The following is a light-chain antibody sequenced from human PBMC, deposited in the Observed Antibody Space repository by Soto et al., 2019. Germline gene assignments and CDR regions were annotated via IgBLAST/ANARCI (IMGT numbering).Light chain of an antibody. CDR3: HQRSTWPLT. CDR2: DAY. CDR1: QSVSSH. J-gene: IGKJ4*01. Sequence: EIVLTQSPATLSLSPGERATLSCRASQSVSSHLAWYQQKPGQAPRLLIYDAYNRAPGIPARFSGSGSGTDCILTISSLEPEDFAVYYCHQRSTWPLTFGGGTKVEIK. V-gene: IGKV3-11*01.